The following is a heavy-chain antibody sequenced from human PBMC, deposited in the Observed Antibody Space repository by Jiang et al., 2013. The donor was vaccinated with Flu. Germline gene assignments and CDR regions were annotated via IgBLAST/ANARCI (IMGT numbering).Heavy chain of an antibody. CDR1: GYTFTGYY. V-gene: IGHV1-2*04. CDR3: ARSIDAGDSSGYYSY. CDR2: INPNSGGT. J-gene: IGHJ4*02. D-gene: IGHD3-22*01. Sequence: SGAEVKKPGASVKVSCKASGYTFTGYYMHWVRQAPGQGLEWMGWINPNSGGTNYAQKFQGWVTMTRDTSISTAYMELSRLRSDDTAVYYCARSIDAGDSSGYYSYWGQGTLVTVSS.